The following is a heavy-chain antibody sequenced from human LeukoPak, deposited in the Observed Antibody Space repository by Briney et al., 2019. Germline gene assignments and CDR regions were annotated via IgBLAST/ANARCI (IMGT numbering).Heavy chain of an antibody. D-gene: IGHD2-2*01. J-gene: IGHJ6*03. CDR1: GGSFSGYY. V-gene: IGHV4-34*01. Sequence: SETLSLTCAVYGGSFSGYYWSWIRQPPGKGLEWIGEINHSGSTNYNPSLKSRVTISVDTSKNQFSLKLSSVTAADTAVYYCARGWGYCSSTSCYRDYYMDVWGKGTTVTVSS. CDR2: INHSGST. CDR3: ARGWGYCSSTSCYRDYYMDV.